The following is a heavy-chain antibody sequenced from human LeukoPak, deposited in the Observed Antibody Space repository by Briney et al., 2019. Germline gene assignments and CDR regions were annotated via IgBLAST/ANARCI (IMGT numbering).Heavy chain of an antibody. CDR3: AKGRDYGPFDI. CDR2: ISWNSGSI. J-gene: IGHJ3*02. Sequence: GGSLRLSCAASGFTFDDYAMHLVRQAPGKGLEWVSGISWNSGSIGYADSVKGRFTISRDNAKNSLYLQMNSLRAEDTALHHCAKGRDYGPFDIWGQGTMVTVSS. D-gene: IGHD4-17*01. V-gene: IGHV3-9*01. CDR1: GFTFDDYA.